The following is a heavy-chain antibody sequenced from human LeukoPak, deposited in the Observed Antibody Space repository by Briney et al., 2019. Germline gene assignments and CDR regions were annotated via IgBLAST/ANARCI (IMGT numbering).Heavy chain of an antibody. CDR2: IYYNGRT. CDR1: GGSINTYA. D-gene: IGHD2-2*01. V-gene: IGHV4-59*08. Sequence: SETLSLTCTASGGSINTYAWSWIRQPPGKGLEWIGDIYYNGRTKYNPSLKSRVTVSVYTSKNQSSLKQSSVPTAHAAVYHYSGRDGYCSSSSCYFARCDPWGQGTLVTVSS. J-gene: IGHJ5*02. CDR3: SGRDGYCSSSSCYFARCDP.